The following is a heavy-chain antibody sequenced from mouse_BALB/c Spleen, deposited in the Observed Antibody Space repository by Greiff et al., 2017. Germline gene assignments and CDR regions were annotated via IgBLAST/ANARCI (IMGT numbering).Heavy chain of an antibody. CDR2: ISSGGGST. D-gene: IGHD2-3*01. CDR3: ARDGLYAMDY. Sequence: EVQLVESGGGLVKPGGSLKLSCAASGFAFSSYDMSWVRQTPEKRLEWVAYISSGGGSTYYPDTVKGRFTISKDNATNTLYLQISSLKSEDTAMYSCARDGLYAMDYWGQGTSVTVSS. J-gene: IGHJ4*01. CDR1: GFAFSSYD. V-gene: IGHV5-12-1*01.